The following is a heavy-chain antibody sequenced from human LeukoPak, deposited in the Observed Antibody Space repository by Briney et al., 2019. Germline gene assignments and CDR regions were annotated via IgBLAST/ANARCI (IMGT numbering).Heavy chain of an antibody. J-gene: IGHJ4*02. CDR3: ARVAGYCSSTSNCYSDY. CDR1: GFTFTSYT. V-gene: IGHV3-21*01. CDR2: ISSTSSYI. Sequence: PGGSLRLSCAASGFTFTSYTMNWVRQAPGKGLAWVSSISSTSSYIYYTDSVKGRFTISRDNAKNSLYLQMNSLRAEDTAVYYCARVAGYCSSTSNCYSDYWGQGTLVTVSS. D-gene: IGHD2-2*01.